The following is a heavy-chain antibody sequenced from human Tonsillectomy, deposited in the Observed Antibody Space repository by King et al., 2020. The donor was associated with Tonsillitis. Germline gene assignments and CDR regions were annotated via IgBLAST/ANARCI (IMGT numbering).Heavy chain of an antibody. CDR1: GFTFSNYA. D-gene: IGHD5-24*01. V-gene: IGHV3-30-3*01. CDR2: ISDDGSNK. CDR3: ARVEMATIWYFDL. Sequence: VQLVESGGGVVQPGRSLRLSCAASGFTFSNYAMHWVRQAPGKGLEWVAGISDDGSNKYYADSVKGRFTISRDNSKNTLYLQMNSLRADGTAVYYCARVEMATIWYFDLWGRGALVTVSS. J-gene: IGHJ2*01.